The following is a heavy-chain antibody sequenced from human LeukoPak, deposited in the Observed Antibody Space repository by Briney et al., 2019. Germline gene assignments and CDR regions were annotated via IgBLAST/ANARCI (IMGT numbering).Heavy chain of an antibody. CDR1: GFTFSGSA. V-gene: IGHV3-73*01. CDR2: IRSKANSYAT. Sequence: PGGSLRPSCAASGFTFSGSAMHWVRQASGKGLEWVGRIRSKANSYATAYAASVKGRFTISRDDSKNTAYLQMNSLKTEDTAVYYCTRPQSSGPSYWGQGTLVTVSS. D-gene: IGHD6-19*01. J-gene: IGHJ4*02. CDR3: TRPQSSGPSY.